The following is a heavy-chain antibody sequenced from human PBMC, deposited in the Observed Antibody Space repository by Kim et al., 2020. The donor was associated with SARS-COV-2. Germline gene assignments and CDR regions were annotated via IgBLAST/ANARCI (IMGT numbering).Heavy chain of an antibody. CDR1: GGSISSSNW. J-gene: IGHJ6*02. Sequence: SETLSLTCAVSGGSISSSNWWSWVRQPPGKGLEWIGEIYHSGSTNYNPSLKSRVTISVDKSKNQFSLKLSSVTAADTAVYYCARDGLGYCSGGSCYGMDVWGQGTTVTVSS. D-gene: IGHD2-15*01. V-gene: IGHV4-4*02. CDR3: ARDGLGYCSGGSCYGMDV. CDR2: IYHSGST.